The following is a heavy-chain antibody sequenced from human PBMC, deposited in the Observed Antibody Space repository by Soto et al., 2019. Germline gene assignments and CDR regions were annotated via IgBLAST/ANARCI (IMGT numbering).Heavy chain of an antibody. V-gene: IGHV4-59*01. J-gene: IGHJ6*01. CDR1: GVPLNPYY. CDR2: ILHRGGT. Sequence: SETLSLTCHVSGVPLNPYYWTWIRQSPGRGLEWIGDILHRGGTNYNPSLKSRVTISADVSESLVSLTMTSVTDADTAHYYCARGNQPPNLSPWDVLGPGTSVT. D-gene: IGHD2-2*01. CDR3: ARGNQPPNLSPWDV.